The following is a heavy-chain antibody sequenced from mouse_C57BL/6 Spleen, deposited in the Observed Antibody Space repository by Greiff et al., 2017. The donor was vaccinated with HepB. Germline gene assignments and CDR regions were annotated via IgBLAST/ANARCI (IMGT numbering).Heavy chain of an antibody. V-gene: IGHV1-82*01. CDR1: GYDFSSSW. CDR3: ARDYSNYYYFAY. D-gene: IGHD2-5*01. CDR2: IYPGDGDI. J-gene: IGHJ2*01. Sequence: VQLQQSGPELVKPGASVKISCKASGYDFSSSWMNWVKQRPGKGLEWIGRIYPGDGDINYDGKFKGKATLTADKSSSTAYMQLSSLTSEDSAVYFCARDYSNYYYFAYWGQGTTLTVSS.